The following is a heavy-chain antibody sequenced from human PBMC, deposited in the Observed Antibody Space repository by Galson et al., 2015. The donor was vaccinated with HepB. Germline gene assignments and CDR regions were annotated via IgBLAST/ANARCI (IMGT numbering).Heavy chain of an antibody. CDR3: ARERGGGLAAAAYYFDY. Sequence: SLRLSCAASGFTFSSYAMHWVRQAPGKGLEWVAVISYDGSNKYYADSVKGRFTISRDNSKNTLYLQMNSLRAEDTAVYYCARERGGGLAAAAYYFDYWGQGTLVTVSS. CDR2: ISYDGSNK. D-gene: IGHD6-13*01. V-gene: IGHV3-30*04. CDR1: GFTFSSYA. J-gene: IGHJ4*02.